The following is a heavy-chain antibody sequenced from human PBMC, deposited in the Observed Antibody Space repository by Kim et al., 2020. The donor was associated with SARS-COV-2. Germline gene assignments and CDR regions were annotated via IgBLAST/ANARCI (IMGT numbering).Heavy chain of an antibody. V-gene: IGHV1-69*04. CDR2: IIPILGIA. CDR3: ARDRAMASGGAFDY. D-gene: IGHD5-18*01. Sequence: SVKVSCKASGGTFSSYAISWVRQAPGQGLEWMGRIIPILGIANYAQKFQGRVTITADKSTSTAYMELSSLRSEDTAVYYCARDRAMASGGAFDYWGQGTLVTVSS. CDR1: GGTFSSYA. J-gene: IGHJ4*02.